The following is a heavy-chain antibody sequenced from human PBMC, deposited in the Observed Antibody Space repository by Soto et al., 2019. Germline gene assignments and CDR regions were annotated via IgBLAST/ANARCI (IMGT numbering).Heavy chain of an antibody. V-gene: IGHV4-34*01. CDR2: INHSGST. CDR3: ARSGAGVLRFLGPPPRGWFDP. D-gene: IGHD3-3*01. Sequence: PSETLSLTCAVYGGSFSGYYWSWIRRPPGKGLEWIGEINHSGSTNYNPSLKSRVTISVDTSKNQFSLKLSSVTAADTAVYYCARSGAGVLRFLGPPPRGWFDPSGQGTLVTVSS. CDR1: GGSFSGYY. J-gene: IGHJ5*02.